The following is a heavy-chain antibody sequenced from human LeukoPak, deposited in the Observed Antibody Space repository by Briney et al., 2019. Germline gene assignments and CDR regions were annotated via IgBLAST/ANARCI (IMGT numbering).Heavy chain of an antibody. D-gene: IGHD3-22*01. V-gene: IGHV3-30*04. CDR3: AKDGSYYYDSSGYYSDY. Sequence: QSGGSLRLSCVASGLAFRTYAMHWVRQAPGKGLEWVAVISYDGSNKYYADSVKGRFTISRDNSKNTLYLQMNSLRAEDTAVYYCAKDGSYYYDSSGYYSDYWGQGTLVTVSS. CDR2: ISYDGSNK. CDR1: GLAFRTYA. J-gene: IGHJ4*02.